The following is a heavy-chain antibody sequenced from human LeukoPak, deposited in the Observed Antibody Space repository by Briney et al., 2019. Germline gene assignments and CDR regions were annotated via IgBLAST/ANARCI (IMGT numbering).Heavy chain of an antibody. Sequence: GRSLRLSCAASGFTFSSYGMHWVRQAPGKGLEWVAVISYDGSNKYYADSVKGRFTISRDNSKNTLYLQMNSLRAEDTAVYYCAKAVVGAYFFDYWGQGTLVTVSS. J-gene: IGHJ4*02. CDR1: GFTFSSYG. V-gene: IGHV3-30*18. D-gene: IGHD1-26*01. CDR2: ISYDGSNK. CDR3: AKAVVGAYFFDY.